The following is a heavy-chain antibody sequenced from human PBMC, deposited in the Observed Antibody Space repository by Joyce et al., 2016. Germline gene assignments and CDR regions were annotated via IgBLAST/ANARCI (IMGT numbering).Heavy chain of an antibody. J-gene: IGHJ4*02. CDR1: GFTFSDYY. D-gene: IGHD4-17*01. V-gene: IGHV3-11*04. CDR3: ARGGHSFEYGDSLMTDIEGGTDY. CDR2: IGSSGTPI. Sequence: QVQLLESGGTWVKPGGSLRLSCEGSGFTFSDYYLHWIRQAPGKGREWISSIGSSGTPIHYADAGKGRFTISRDNAKNSLHLQMSSLRAEDTAVYFCARGGHSFEYGDSLMTDIEGGTDYWGQGTLVIVSS.